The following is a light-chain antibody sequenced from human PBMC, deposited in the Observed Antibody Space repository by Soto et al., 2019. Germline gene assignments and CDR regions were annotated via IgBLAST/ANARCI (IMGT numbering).Light chain of an antibody. CDR3: QQYNNWPRLT. CDR1: QSVSSN. J-gene: IGKJ4*01. Sequence: EIVMTQSPATLSVSPWERATLSCRASQSVSSNLAWYQQKPGQAPRLLLYGASTRATGIPARFSGSGSGTEFTLSISRLEPEDFAVYYCQQYNNWPRLTFGGGTKVDIK. CDR2: GAS. V-gene: IGKV3-15*01.